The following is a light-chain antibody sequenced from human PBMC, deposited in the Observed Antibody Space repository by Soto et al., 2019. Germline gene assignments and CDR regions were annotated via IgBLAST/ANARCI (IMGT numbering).Light chain of an antibody. J-gene: IGKJ3*01. V-gene: IGKV3-20*01. CDR1: QTVANDY. CDR2: AAS. Sequence: EVVLTQSPGTLSLSPGERATLSCRASQTVANDYLAWYQQRPGQAPRLLIYAASSRAADIPDRFIGSGSGTDFTLTITRLEPEDFVVFFCHHYNRSPILTVRPGPTVDMK. CDR3: HHYNRSPILT.